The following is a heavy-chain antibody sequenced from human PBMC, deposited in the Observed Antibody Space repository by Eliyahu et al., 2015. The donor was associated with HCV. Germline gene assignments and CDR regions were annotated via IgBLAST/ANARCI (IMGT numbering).Heavy chain of an antibody. CDR2: IFSNDEK. D-gene: IGHD3-3*01. J-gene: IGHJ4*02. CDR3: ARTPEPSTYDFWSGYYGPYYFDY. CDR1: GFSLNNARMG. V-gene: IGHV2-26*01. Sequence: QVTLKESGPVLVKPTETLTLTCTVSGFSLNNARMGVSWIRQPPGKALEWLAHIFSNDEKSYSTSLKSRLTISXDTSKSQVVLTMTNMDPVDTATYYCARTPEPSTYDFWSGYYGPYYFDYWGQGTLVTVSS.